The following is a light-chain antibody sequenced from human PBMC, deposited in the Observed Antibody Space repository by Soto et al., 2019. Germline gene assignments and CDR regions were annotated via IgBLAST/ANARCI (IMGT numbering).Light chain of an antibody. CDR2: NND. Sequence: QSVLTQPPSASGTPGQGVTISCSGSSSNIGSNTVNWYQHLPGTAPKLLIYNNDQWPSGVPDRFSGSKSGTSASLAISGLQPEDEADYYCASWDDSLDGILFGGGTKVTVL. V-gene: IGLV1-44*01. J-gene: IGLJ3*02. CDR1: SSNIGSNT. CDR3: ASWDDSLDGIL.